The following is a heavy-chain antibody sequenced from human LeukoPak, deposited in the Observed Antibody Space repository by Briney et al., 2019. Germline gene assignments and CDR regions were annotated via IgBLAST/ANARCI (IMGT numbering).Heavy chain of an antibody. CDR1: GFTFSSYA. V-gene: IGHV3-23*01. J-gene: IGHJ4*02. Sequence: GGSLRLSCAASGFTFSSYAMSWVRQAPGKGLEWVSAISGSGDSTYYADSVKGRFTISRDNSKKTLYLQLNSLRAEDTAVYYCARGGYYGSGSYYHGFAYWGQGTLVTVSS. CDR2: ISGSGDST. CDR3: ARGGYYGSGSYYHGFAY. D-gene: IGHD3-10*01.